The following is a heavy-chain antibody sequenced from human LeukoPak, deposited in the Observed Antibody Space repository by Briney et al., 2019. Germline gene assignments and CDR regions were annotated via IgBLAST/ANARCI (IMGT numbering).Heavy chain of an antibody. CDR2: ISSSSSYI. D-gene: IGHD4-23*01. CDR3: ARDYGGKVYYFDY. Sequence: PGGSLRLSCAASGFTFSSYSMNWVGQAPGKGLEWVASISSSSSYIYYADSVKGRFTISRDNAKTSLYLQMNSLRAEDTAVYYCARDYGGKVYYFDYWGQGTLVTVSS. J-gene: IGHJ4*02. V-gene: IGHV3-21*01. CDR1: GFTFSSYS.